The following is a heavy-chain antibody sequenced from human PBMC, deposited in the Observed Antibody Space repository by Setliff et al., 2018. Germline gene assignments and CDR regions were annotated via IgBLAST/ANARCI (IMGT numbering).Heavy chain of an antibody. V-gene: IGHV1-18*01. CDR1: GYTFTSYG. CDR2: ISAYNGNT. D-gene: IGHD2-15*01. J-gene: IGHJ3*02. Sequence: ASVKVSCKASGYTFTSYGISWMRQAPGQGLDWMGWISAYNGNTNYVQKLQDRVTMTIDTSTSTAYVEVRSLRSDDTALYYCARSLPNRGVGGFTIWGQGTMVTVSS. CDR3: ARSLPNRGVGGFTI.